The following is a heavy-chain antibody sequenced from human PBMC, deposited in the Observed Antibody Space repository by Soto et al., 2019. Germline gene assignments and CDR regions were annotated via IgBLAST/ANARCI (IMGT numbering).Heavy chain of an antibody. CDR3: ARAVWGYSEYYFDY. D-gene: IGHD1-26*01. CDR2: IYYSGST. Sequence: QVQLQESGPGLVKPSQTLSLTCTVSGGSISSGGYYWSWIRQHPGKGLEWIGYIYYSGSTYYNPSLKGRVTISVDTSKNHFSLKLSSVTAADTAVFYCARAVWGYSEYYFDYWGQGTLVTVSS. J-gene: IGHJ4*02. CDR1: GGSISSGGYY. V-gene: IGHV4-31*03.